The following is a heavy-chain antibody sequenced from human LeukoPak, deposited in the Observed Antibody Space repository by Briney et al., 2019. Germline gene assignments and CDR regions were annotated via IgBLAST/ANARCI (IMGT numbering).Heavy chain of an antibody. V-gene: IGHV1-24*01. CDR3: ATPGGVSNYFDY. CDR2: FDPEDGET. D-gene: IGHD5/OR15-5a*01. J-gene: IGHJ4*02. Sequence: ASVKVSCKVSGYTLTELSMHWVRQAPGKGLEWMGGFDPEDGETIYAQKFQGRVTMTEDTSTDTAYMELSSLRSEDTAVSYCATPGGVSNYFDYWGQGTLVTVSS. CDR1: GYTLTELS.